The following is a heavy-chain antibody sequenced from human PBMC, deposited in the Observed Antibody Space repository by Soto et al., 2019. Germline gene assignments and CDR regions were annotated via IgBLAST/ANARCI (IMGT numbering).Heavy chain of an antibody. Sequence: KASEPLSLTCTVSGGSISSGGYYWSWIRQHPGKGLEWIGYIYYSGSTYYNPSLKSRVTISVDTSKNQFSLKLSSVTAADTAVYYCARASILRGSGSGYYYYGMDVWGQGTTVTVSS. CDR2: IYYSGST. J-gene: IGHJ6*02. D-gene: IGHD3-10*01. CDR3: ARASILRGSGSGYYYYGMDV. V-gene: IGHV4-31*03. CDR1: GGSISSGGYY.